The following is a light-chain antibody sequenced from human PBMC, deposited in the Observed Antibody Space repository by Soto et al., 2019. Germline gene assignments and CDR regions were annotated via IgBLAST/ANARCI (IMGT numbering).Light chain of an antibody. CDR3: QQYSSYSIT. Sequence: IQMNQSPSTLAGSVGDRVSITCLASQTISSWFAWYQQKPGKAPKLLIYKASSLESGVPSRFSGSGSGTEFTLTISSLQPDDFATYYCQQYSSYSITFGQGTRLEIK. J-gene: IGKJ5*01. CDR1: QTISSW. CDR2: KAS. V-gene: IGKV1-5*03.